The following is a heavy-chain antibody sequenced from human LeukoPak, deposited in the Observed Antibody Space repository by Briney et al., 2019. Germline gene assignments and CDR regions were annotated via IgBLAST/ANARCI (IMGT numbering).Heavy chain of an antibody. CDR1: GGTFSSYA. CDR3: ARDLGGMAYYYYYMDV. J-gene: IGHJ6*03. D-gene: IGHD3-10*01. CDR2: IIPIFGTA. Sequence: GASVKVSCKASGGTFSSYAISWVRQAPGQGLEWMGGIIPIFGTANYAQKFQGRVTITTDESTSTAYMELSSLRSEDTAVYYCARDLGGMAYYYYYMDVWGKGTTVTVSS. V-gene: IGHV1-69*05.